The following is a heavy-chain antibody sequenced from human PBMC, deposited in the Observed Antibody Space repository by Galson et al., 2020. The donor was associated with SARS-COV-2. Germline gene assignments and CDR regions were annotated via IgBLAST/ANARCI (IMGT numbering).Heavy chain of an antibody. Sequence: SGPTLVKPTQTLTLTCTFSGFSLSTSGVGVGWIRQPPGKALEWLALIYWDDDKRYSPSLKSRLTITKDTSKNQVVLTMTNMDPVDTATYYCAHRPGPYSSGWYGWTFDYWGQGTLVTVSS. J-gene: IGHJ4*02. CDR3: AHRPGPYSSGWYGWTFDY. CDR2: IYWDDDK. V-gene: IGHV2-5*02. D-gene: IGHD6-19*01. CDR1: GFSLSTSGVG.